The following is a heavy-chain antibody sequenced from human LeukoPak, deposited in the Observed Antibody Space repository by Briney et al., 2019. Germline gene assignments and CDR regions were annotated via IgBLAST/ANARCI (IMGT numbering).Heavy chain of an antibody. D-gene: IGHD7-27*01. CDR3: ARGPRNWGFDDY. Sequence: GGSLRLSCVASGFAVGSNYMSWARQAPGKGLEWVANIKEDGSEKNYVDSVKGRFTIFRDNAKNSLSLQMNSLRADDTAVYYCARGPRNWGFDDYWGQGTLVTVSS. CDR1: GFAVGSNY. V-gene: IGHV3-7*03. J-gene: IGHJ4*02. CDR2: IKEDGSEK.